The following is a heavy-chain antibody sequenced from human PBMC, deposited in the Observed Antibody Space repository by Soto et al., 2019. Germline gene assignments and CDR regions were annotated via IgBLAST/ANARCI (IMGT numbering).Heavy chain of an antibody. J-gene: IGHJ6*02. Sequence: ASVKVSCKASGYTFTRYGIGWARQAPGQGLEWMGWINTYNGNTNYAQNVQGRVTLTTDTSTSTAYMELRRLRSTDTAIYYCAMVDVYVTPSPQDVWGQGTTVTVSS. CDR1: GYTFTRYG. D-gene: IGHD3-16*01. V-gene: IGHV1-18*01. CDR2: INTYNGNT. CDR3: AMVDVYVTPSPQDV.